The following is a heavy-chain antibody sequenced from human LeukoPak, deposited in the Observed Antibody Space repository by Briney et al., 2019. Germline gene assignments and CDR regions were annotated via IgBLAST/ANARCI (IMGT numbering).Heavy chain of an antibody. Sequence: GGSLRLPCAASGFTFSSHSMNWVRQAPGKGLEWVSSISSSSTYIYYADSVKGRFTISRDNAKNSLYLQMNSLRAEDTAVYFCARDLRQLTSYFDFWGQGTQVTVSS. V-gene: IGHV3-21*01. D-gene: IGHD6-13*01. CDR3: ARDLRQLTSYFDF. CDR1: GFTFSSHS. J-gene: IGHJ4*02. CDR2: ISSSSTYI.